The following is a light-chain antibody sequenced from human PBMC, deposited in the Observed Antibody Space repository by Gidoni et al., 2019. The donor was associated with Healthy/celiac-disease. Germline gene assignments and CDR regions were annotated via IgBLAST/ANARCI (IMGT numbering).Light chain of an antibody. CDR1: SSDVGGYNY. J-gene: IGLJ2*01. V-gene: IGLV2-14*03. CDR3: SSYTSSSTLV. CDR2: DVS. Sequence: QSARTQPASVAGSPGQSLTISCTGTSSDVGGYNYVSGYQQHPGQAPKLMISDVSNRPSGVSNRFSGSKSGNTASLTISGLQAEDEADYDCSSYTSSSTLVFGGGTKLPVL.